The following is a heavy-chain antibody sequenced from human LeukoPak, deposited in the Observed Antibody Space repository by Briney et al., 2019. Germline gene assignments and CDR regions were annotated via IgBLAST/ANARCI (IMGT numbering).Heavy chain of an antibody. Sequence: PGGSLRLSCAASGFTFSSYGMSWVRQAPGKGLEWVSAISGSGGSTYYADSVKGRFTISRDNSKNTLYLQMNSLRAEDTAVYYCAKDPADYGNYYYYMDVWGKGTTVTVSS. CDR2: ISGSGGST. CDR3: AKDPADYGNYYYYMDV. V-gene: IGHV3-23*01. CDR1: GFTFSSYG. D-gene: IGHD4-17*01. J-gene: IGHJ6*03.